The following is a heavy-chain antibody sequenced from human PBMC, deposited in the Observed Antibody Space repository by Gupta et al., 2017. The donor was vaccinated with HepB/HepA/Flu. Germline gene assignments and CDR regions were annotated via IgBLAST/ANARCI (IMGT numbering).Heavy chain of an antibody. J-gene: IGHJ5*02. CDR3: ARAADPRWFDP. V-gene: IGHV4-39*01. CDR1: GDSITSTYY. Sequence: QLHLQESGPGLVRPSETLSPTCSVSGDSITSTYYGGWIRQPPGNGLEWIGHIYYGGSSYYNPSLKSRVTLSVDSSKNQFSLKLNSVTAADTAVYYCARAADPRWFDPWGQGTLVTVSS. CDR2: IYYGGSS.